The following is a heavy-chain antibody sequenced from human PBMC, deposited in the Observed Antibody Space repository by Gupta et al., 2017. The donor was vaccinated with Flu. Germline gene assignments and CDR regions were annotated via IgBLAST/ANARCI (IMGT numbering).Heavy chain of an antibody. CDR1: GFTFSSYW. CDR3: AALGATLDF. Sequence: EVQLVESGGDVVQPGGSLRLSCVAPGFTFSSYWISWVRQAPGKGLEWVANMKPDGGERYYVASVKGRFTISRDNAKNSLYLQMNSLRAEDTAVYYCAALGATLDFWGRGTLVTVSS. CDR2: MKPDGGER. D-gene: IGHD1-26*01. J-gene: IGHJ4*02. V-gene: IGHV3-7*01.